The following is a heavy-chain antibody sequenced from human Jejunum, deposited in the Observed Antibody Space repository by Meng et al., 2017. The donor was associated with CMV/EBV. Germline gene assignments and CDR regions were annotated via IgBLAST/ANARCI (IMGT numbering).Heavy chain of an antibody. J-gene: IGHJ4*02. V-gene: IGHV3-21*01. CDR3: AREISMVRGGAE. CDR1: GFSLNYYG. Sequence: ASGFSLNYYGMNWVRQAPGKGLEWVSSISSNGNYMYYADSVKGRFTISRDSAKDSLYLQMNSLRVEDTAVYYCAREISMVRGGAEWGQGTLVTVSS. D-gene: IGHD3-10*01. CDR2: ISSNGNYM.